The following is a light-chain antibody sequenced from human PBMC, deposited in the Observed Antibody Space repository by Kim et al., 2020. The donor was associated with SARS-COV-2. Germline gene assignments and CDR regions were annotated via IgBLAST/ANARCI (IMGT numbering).Light chain of an antibody. Sequence: SVSPGQTASITCSGDKLRSSFVCWYQQRPGQSPVLVIYQDTKRPSGIPNRFSGSNSGNTATLTISGTQPLDEADYYCQAWDSDTGVFGTGTKVTVL. CDR2: QDT. V-gene: IGLV3-1*01. CDR3: QAWDSDTGV. CDR1: KLRSSF. J-gene: IGLJ1*01.